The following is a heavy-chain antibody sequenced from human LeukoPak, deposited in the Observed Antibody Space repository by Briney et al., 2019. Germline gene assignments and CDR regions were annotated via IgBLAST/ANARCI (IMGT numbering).Heavy chain of an antibody. CDR3: ARVEIQLWLRLGHFDY. V-gene: IGHV1-2*02. J-gene: IGHJ4*02. Sequence: ASVKVSCKASGYTLTGYYMHWVRQAPGQGLEWMGWINPNSGGTNYAQKFQGRVTMTRDTSISTAYMELSRLRSDDTAVYYCARVEIQLWLRLGHFDYWGQGTLVTVSS. CDR1: GYTLTGYY. CDR2: INPNSGGT. D-gene: IGHD5-18*01.